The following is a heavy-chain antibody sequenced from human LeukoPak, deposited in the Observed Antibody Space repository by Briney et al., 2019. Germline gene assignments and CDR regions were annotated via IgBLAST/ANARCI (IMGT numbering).Heavy chain of an antibody. CDR1: GDTFTSYY. Sequence: ASVKGSCKASGDTFTSYYMHWVRQAPGQGLEWMGIINPSGGSTSYAQKFQGRVTMTRDTSTSTVYMELSSLRSEDTAVYYCARPYLNRGPTGYWGQGTLVTVSS. D-gene: IGHD1-14*01. V-gene: IGHV1-46*01. CDR3: ARPYLNRGPTGY. J-gene: IGHJ4*02. CDR2: INPSGGST.